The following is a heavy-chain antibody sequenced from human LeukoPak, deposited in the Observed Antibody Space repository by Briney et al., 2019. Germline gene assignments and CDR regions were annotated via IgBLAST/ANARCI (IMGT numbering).Heavy chain of an antibody. J-gene: IGHJ4*02. V-gene: IGHV3-53*01. CDR3: ARDGYSGGYYDLVY. D-gene: IGHD3-10*01. Sequence: GGSLRLSCAASGFTVSSNYMSWVRQAPGKGLEWVSVIYSDGSTYYADSVKGRFTISRDNSKNTLYLQMNSLRAEDTAVYYCARDGYSGGYYDLVYWGQGTLVTVSS. CDR2: IYSDGST. CDR1: GFTVSSNY.